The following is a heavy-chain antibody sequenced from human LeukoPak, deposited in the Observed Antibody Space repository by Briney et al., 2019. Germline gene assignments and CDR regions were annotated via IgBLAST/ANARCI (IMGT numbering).Heavy chain of an antibody. J-gene: IGHJ5*02. Sequence: GGSLRLSCAASGFTFSSHAMNWVRQAPGQGLEWVSSIDNSGGLTKYADSVKGRFTISRDNAKNSLYLQMNSLRAEDTAVYYCARVPSGSGSYLWWFDPWGQGTLVTVTS. CDR2: IDNSGGLT. V-gene: IGHV3-21*01. CDR3: ARVPSGSGSYLWWFDP. D-gene: IGHD3-10*01. CDR1: GFTFSSHA.